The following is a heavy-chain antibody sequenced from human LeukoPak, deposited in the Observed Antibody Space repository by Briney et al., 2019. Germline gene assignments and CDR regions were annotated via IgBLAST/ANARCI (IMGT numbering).Heavy chain of an antibody. CDR1: GFTFSSYG. V-gene: IGHV3-33*01. D-gene: IGHD3-3*01. J-gene: IGHJ5*02. Sequence: GGSLRLSCAASGFTFSSYGMHWVRQAPGKGLEWVAVIWYDGSNKYYADSVKGRFTISRDNSKNTLYLQMNSLRAEDTAVYYCARDRVVNYDFWSGYYSSGHWFDPWGQGTLVTVSS. CDR3: ARDRVVNYDFWSGYYSSGHWFDP. CDR2: IWYDGSNK.